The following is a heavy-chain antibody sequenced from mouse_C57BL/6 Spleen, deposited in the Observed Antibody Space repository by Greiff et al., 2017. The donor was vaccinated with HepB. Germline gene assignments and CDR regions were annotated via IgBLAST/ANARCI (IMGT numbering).Heavy chain of an antibody. Sequence: VQLKESGPELVKPGASVKISCKASGYSFTGYYMNWVKQSPEKSLEWIGEINPSTGGTTYNQKFKAKATLTVDKSSSTAYMQLKSLTSEDSAVYYCASGYYGSSHYFDYWGQGTTLTVSS. CDR3: ASGYYGSSHYFDY. D-gene: IGHD1-1*01. V-gene: IGHV1-42*01. CDR2: INPSTGGT. J-gene: IGHJ2*01. CDR1: GYSFTGYY.